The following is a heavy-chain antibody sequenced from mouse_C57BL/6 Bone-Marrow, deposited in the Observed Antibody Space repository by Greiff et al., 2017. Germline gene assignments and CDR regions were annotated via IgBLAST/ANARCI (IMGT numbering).Heavy chain of an antibody. CDR1: GFTFTSYW. CDR3: ARRGDPNAMDY. Sequence: QVQLQQPGAELVKPGASVKMSCKASGFTFTSYWITWVKQRPGQGLEWIGDIYPGSGSTNYNEKFKSKATLTVDTSSSTAYMQLSSLTSEDSAVYYCARRGDPNAMDYWGQGTSVTVSS. J-gene: IGHJ4*01. CDR2: IYPGSGST. V-gene: IGHV1-55*01.